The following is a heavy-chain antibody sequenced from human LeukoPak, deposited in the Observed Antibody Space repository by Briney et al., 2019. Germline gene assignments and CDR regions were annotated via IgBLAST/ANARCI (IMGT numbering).Heavy chain of an antibody. D-gene: IGHD5-24*01. CDR3: ARDNSLQDMAWWFDP. J-gene: IGHJ5*02. V-gene: IGHV4-38-2*02. Sequence: SETLSLTCTVSGYSISGGYYWGWIRQPPGKGLEWIGSIYHSGSTYYNPSLKSRVTISVDTSKNQFSLKLSSVTAADTAVYYCARDNSLQDMAWWFDPWGQGTLVIVSS. CDR2: IYHSGST. CDR1: GYSISGGYY.